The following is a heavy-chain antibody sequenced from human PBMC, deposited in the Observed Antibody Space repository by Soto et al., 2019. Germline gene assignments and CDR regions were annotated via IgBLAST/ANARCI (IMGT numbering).Heavy chain of an antibody. Sequence: GWSLRLSCAASGFTFDSFAMQWIRQVPGKGLEWVSIISWNSATIAYADSVKGRFTISRDNANNVVYLQMNALRAEDTAFYYCAKGDIRDSWDQGTLVXVSS. V-gene: IGHV3-9*01. CDR1: GFTFDSFA. J-gene: IGHJ1*01. CDR3: AKGDIRDS. D-gene: IGHD2-15*01. CDR2: ISWNSATI.